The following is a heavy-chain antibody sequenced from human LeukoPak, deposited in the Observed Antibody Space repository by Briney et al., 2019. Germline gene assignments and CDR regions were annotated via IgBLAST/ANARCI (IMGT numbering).Heavy chain of an antibody. CDR1: GFTVSSNY. V-gene: IGHV3-53*01. CDR3: ARDFLTDY. J-gene: IGHJ4*02. CDR2: IYSGGST. Sequence: GGSLRLSCAATGFTVSSNYMSWVRQAPGKGLEWASVIYSGGSTYYADSVKGRFTISRDNSKNTLYLQMNSLRAEDTAVYYCARDFLTDYWGQGTLVTVSS.